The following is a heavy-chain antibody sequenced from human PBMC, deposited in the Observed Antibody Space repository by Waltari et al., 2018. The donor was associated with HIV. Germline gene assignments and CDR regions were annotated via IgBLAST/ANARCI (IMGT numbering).Heavy chain of an antibody. Sequence: EVQLLESGGGLVQPGGYLRLSCAASGFTFSSYAMSCVRQAPGKGLEWVSAISGSGGSTYYADSVKGRFTISRDNSKNTLYLQMNSLRAEDTAVYYCAKDPMDIVATINYYGMDVWGQGTTVTVSS. V-gene: IGHV3-23*01. J-gene: IGHJ6*02. CDR3: AKDPMDIVATINYYGMDV. CDR2: ISGSGGST. CDR1: GFTFSSYA. D-gene: IGHD5-12*01.